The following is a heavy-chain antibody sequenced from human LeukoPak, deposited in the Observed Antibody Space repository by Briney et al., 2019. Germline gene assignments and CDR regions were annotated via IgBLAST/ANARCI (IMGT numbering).Heavy chain of an antibody. CDR1: GYTFTGYY. J-gene: IGHJ6*03. CDR3: ARDRSNYMDV. V-gene: IGHV1-18*04. Sequence: GASVKVSCKASGYTFTGYYMHWVRQAPGQGLEWMGWISAYNGNTNYAQKLQGRVTMTTDTSTSTAYMELRSLRSDDTAVYYCARDRSNYMDVWGKGTTVTVSS. CDR2: ISAYNGNT.